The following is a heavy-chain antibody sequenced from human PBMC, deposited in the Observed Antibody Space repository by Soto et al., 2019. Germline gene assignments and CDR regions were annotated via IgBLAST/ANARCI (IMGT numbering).Heavy chain of an antibody. V-gene: IGHV4-39*07. D-gene: IGHD5-18*01. CDR2: IYYSGST. Sequence: SETLSLTCTVSGGSISSSSYYWGWIRQPPGKGLEWIGSIYYSGSTHYNPSLQSRVTISVDTSKNQVSLKLSSVTAADTAVYYCARDHPHSYGVYYFDYWGQGTPVTVSS. CDR3: ARDHPHSYGVYYFDY. CDR1: GGSISSSSYY. J-gene: IGHJ4*02.